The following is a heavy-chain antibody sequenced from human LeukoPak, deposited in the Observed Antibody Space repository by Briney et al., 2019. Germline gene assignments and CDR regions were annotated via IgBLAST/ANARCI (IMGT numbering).Heavy chain of an antibody. V-gene: IGHV4-31*03. D-gene: IGHD3-10*01. CDR3: ARDQRGSGSYTDDYCAMDV. Sequence: PSETLSLTCSVSGGAINSAGYYWSWIRQHPGKGLEWIGYIYYSGNTYYNPSLKSRVTISVDTSKNHSSLKLTSVTAADMAIYYCARDQRGSGSYTDDYCAMDVWGKGTTVTVSS. CDR1: GGAINSAGYY. J-gene: IGHJ6*04. CDR2: IYYSGNT.